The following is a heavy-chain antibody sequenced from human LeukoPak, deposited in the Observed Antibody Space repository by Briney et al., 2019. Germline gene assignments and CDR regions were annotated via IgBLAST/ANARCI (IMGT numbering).Heavy chain of an antibody. D-gene: IGHD1-1*01. CDR2: IWFDGSSK. V-gene: IGHV3-33*08. CDR1: GFSFSSHW. CDR3: ARDWNDGCLDY. J-gene: IGHJ4*02. Sequence: PGGSLRLSCEASGFSFSSHWMHWVRQAPGKGLEWVALIWFDGSSKYYADSVKGRFTISRDNSKNTLYLQMNSLRAEDTAVYYCARDWNDGCLDYWGQGTLVTVSS.